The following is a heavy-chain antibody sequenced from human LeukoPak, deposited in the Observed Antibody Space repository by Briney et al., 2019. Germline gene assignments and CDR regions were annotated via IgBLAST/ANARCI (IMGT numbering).Heavy chain of an antibody. V-gene: IGHV3-74*01. CDR2: INIDGSST. J-gene: IGHJ6*04. Sequence: GGSLRLSCAASGFTFSSYWMHWVRHAPGKGLVWVSRINIDGSSTTYPDSVKGRFTVSRDNAKNTLYLQMNSLRAEDTAVYYCAELGITMIGGVWGKGTTVTISS. D-gene: IGHD3-10*02. CDR1: GFTFSSYW. CDR3: AELGITMIGGV.